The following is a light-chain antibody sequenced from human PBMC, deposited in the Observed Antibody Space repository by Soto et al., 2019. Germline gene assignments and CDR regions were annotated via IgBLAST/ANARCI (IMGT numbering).Light chain of an antibody. Sequence: ETVLTQSPGTLSLSPGERATLSCRASQSVRSSSLAWYQQKPGHAPRLLIYGASSRATGIPDRFSGSGSGTDFTLTISRLEPEDFAVYYCQQYGNSPRTFGQGTKVEIK. CDR2: GAS. CDR3: QQYGNSPRT. V-gene: IGKV3-20*01. CDR1: QSVRSSS. J-gene: IGKJ1*01.